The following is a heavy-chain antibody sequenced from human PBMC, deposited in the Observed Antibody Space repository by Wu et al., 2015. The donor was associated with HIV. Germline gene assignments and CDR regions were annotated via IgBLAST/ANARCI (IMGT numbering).Heavy chain of an antibody. CDR1: GYLFTHYG. J-gene: IGHJ4*02. Sequence: QVRLVQSGAEVKQPGASVRVSCKASGYLFTHYGVTWVRLAPGRGPEWLGGIIPMFKTPNYARDFRGRVTISADESASTVYLELRGLRFGDTAVYFCVRDTPLTGQTWGLGTLVTVSS. D-gene: IGHD1-20*01. V-gene: IGHV1-69*13. CDR2: IIPMFKTP. CDR3: VRDTPLTGQT.